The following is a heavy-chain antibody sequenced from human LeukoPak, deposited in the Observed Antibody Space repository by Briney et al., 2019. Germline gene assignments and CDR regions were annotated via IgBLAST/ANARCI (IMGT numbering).Heavy chain of an antibody. CDR2: IWYDGSNQ. CDR1: GXTFSRYG. CDR3: VRDQLIRSGDWYFDL. Sequence: QPGRSLRLSCAASGXTFSRYGMHWVPQAPGKGLEWVAVIWYDGSNQYYADSVKGRFTISRDNSKNTLYLQLNSLRAEDTAVYYCVRDQLIRSGDWYFDLWGRGTLVTVSS. J-gene: IGHJ2*01. V-gene: IGHV3-33*01. D-gene: IGHD3-10*01.